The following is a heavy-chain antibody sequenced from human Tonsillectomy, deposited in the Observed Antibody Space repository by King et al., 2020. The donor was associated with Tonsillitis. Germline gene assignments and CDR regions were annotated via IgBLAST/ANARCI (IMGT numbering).Heavy chain of an antibody. J-gene: IGHJ3*02. CDR2: ISSSGSTI. D-gene: IGHD2-15*01. CDR1: GFTFSSYE. CDR3: ARASRMMNAFDI. V-gene: IGHV3-48*03. Sequence: VQLVESGGGLVQPGGSLRLSCAASGFTFSSYEMNWVRQAPGKGLEWVSYISSSGSTIYYADSVKGRFTISRDNAKNSLYLQMNSLRAEDTAVYYCARASRMMNAFDIWGEGTMVTVSS.